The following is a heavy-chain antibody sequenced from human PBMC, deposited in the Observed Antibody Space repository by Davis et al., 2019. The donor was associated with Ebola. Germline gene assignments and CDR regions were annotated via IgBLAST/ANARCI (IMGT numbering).Heavy chain of an antibody. D-gene: IGHD1-20*01. V-gene: IGHV5-51*01. CDR3: ASLRRTITGMDDGFDL. J-gene: IGHJ3*01. CDR2: IYTGDSDT. Sequence: GESLKISCKDSENSFSTYWIAWVRQMPGKGLEWMGLIYTGDSDTRISPSFRGRVTISADKSTGTAYLQWGSLRASDTAMYYCASLRRTITGMDDGFDLWGQGTMVTVSS. CDR1: ENSFSTYW.